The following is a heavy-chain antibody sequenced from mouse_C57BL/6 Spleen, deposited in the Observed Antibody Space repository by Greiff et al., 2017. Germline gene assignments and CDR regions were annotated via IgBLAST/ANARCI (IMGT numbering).Heavy chain of an antibody. D-gene: IGHD1-1*01. CDR1: GYAFSSYW. Sequence: VQGVESGAELVKPGASVKISCKASGYAFSSYWMNWVKQRPGKGLEWIGQIYPGDGDTNYNGKFKGKATLTADKSSSTAYMQLSSLTSEDSAVYFCARGSGEGDAMDYWGQGTSVTVSS. V-gene: IGHV1-80*01. CDR2: IYPGDGDT. J-gene: IGHJ4*01. CDR3: ARGSGEGDAMDY.